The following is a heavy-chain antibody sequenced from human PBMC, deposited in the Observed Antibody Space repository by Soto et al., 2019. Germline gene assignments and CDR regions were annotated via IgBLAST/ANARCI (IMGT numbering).Heavy chain of an antibody. D-gene: IGHD4-17*01. CDR2: ISAYNGNT. Sequence: ASVKVSCKASGGTFSSYTISWVRQAPGQGLEWMGWISAYNGNTNYAQKLQGRATMTTDTSTSTAYMELRSLRSDDTAVYYCARERSPMTTVTTFDYWGQGTLVTVSS. CDR3: ARERSPMTTVTTFDY. V-gene: IGHV1-18*01. J-gene: IGHJ4*02. CDR1: GGTFSSYT.